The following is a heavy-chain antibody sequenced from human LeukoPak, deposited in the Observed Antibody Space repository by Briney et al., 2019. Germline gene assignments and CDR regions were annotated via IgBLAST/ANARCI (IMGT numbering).Heavy chain of an antibody. V-gene: IGHV3-23*01. CDR2: VSESGDIT. CDR1: GIAFSRFA. CDR3: AKDIAQGYTFGTIEEDY. Sequence: GGSLRLSCAASGIAFSRFAMSWVRQAPGKGLEWVSVVSESGDITHYAESVRGRFTISRDNSKNTLYLEMNRLISDDTAIYYCAKDIAQGYTFGTIEEDYWGQGTLVTVAS. J-gene: IGHJ4*02. D-gene: IGHD5-12*01.